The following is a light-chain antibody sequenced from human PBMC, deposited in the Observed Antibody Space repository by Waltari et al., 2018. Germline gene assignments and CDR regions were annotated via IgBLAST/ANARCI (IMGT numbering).Light chain of an antibody. V-gene: IGKV1-5*01. J-gene: IGKJ1*01. CDR1: QSISSW. CDR2: DVS. CDR3: HQYNSYPWT. Sequence: DIQMTQSPSTLSASVGDRVTITCRASQSISSWLAWYQQKPGKAPKPLIYDVSGLESGVPSRFSGSGSGTEFTLTISSLQPDDFATYYCHQYNSYPWTFGQGTKVEIK.